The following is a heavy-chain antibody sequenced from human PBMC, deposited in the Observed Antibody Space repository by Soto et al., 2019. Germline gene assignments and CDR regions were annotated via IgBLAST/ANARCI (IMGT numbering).Heavy chain of an antibody. CDR1: GFTFSSCT. CDR3: SGCSGGACHQNYGMDV. D-gene: IGHD2-15*01. J-gene: IGHJ6*02. V-gene: IGHV3-21*01. Sequence: EVHLVESGGGLVKPGGSLRLSCAVSGFTFSSCTMNWVRQAPGKGLEWVASISPSTSHIYYADSVKGRFTIPRDNAKNLLFLQVTSLRGEDTAVCLCSGCSGGACHQNYGMDVWGQGTTVTVSS. CDR2: ISPSTSHI.